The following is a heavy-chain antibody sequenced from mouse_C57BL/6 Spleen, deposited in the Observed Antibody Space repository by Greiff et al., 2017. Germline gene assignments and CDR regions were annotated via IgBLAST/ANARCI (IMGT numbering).Heavy chain of an antibody. CDR1: GFTFSSYA. CDR2: ISSGGDYI. CDR3: TRDGYYPDY. Sequence: EVKLMESGEGLVKPGGSLKLSCAASGFTFSSYAMSWVRQTPEKRLEWVAYISSGGDYIYYADTVKGGFTISRDNARNTLYLQMSSLKSEDTAMYYCTRDGYYPDYWGQGTTLTVSS. D-gene: IGHD1-1*01. V-gene: IGHV5-9-1*02. J-gene: IGHJ2*01.